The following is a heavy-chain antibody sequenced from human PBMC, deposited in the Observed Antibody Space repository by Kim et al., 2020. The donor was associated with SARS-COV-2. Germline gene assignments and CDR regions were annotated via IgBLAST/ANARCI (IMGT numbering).Heavy chain of an antibody. V-gene: IGHV3-48*02. J-gene: IGHJ6*02. CDR2: ISSSSSTI. Sequence: GGSLRLSCAASGFTFSSYSMNLVRQAPGKGLEWVSYISSSSSTIYYADSVKGRFTISRDNAKNSLYLQMNSLRDEDTAVYYCARGDFWSGYPRDGMYVWGHGTPVTASS. D-gene: IGHD3-3*01. CDR3: ARGDFWSGYPRDGMYV. CDR1: GFTFSSYS.